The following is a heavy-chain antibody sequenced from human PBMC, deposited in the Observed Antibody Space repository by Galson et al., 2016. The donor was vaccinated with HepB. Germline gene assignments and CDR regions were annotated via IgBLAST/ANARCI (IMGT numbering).Heavy chain of an antibody. CDR1: GYTVSTSA. J-gene: IGHJ4*02. V-gene: IGHV7-4-1*02. CDR2: INTYTGNP. Sequence: SVKVSCKASGYTVSTSAMNWVRQAPGQGLEWMGWINTYTGNPTYAQGSTGRFVFSLDTSVSPAYLQISSLKADDTAVYYCARGSYGDYGAYYFDYWGQGTLVTVSS. D-gene: IGHD4-17*01. CDR3: ARGSYGDYGAYYFDY.